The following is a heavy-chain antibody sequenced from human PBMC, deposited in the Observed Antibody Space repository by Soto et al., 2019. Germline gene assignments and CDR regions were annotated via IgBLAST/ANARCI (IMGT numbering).Heavy chain of an antibody. J-gene: IGHJ4*02. CDR1: GGSISGYY. D-gene: IGHD3-10*01. Sequence: QVQLQESGPGLVKPSETLSLTSTVPGGSISGYYWSWIRQSPGKGLEWNGYINDSGSTNYNPSLKRRVTMSIDTSKIQFSLKLGSVTAADTAVYYCARGLGYYHSGSLTYHFDYWGQGTLVTVSS. CDR3: ARGLGYYHSGSLTYHFDY. V-gene: IGHV4-59*01. CDR2: INDSGST.